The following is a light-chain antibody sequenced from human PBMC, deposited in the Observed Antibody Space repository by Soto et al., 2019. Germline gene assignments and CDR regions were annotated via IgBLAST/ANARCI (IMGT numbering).Light chain of an antibody. V-gene: IGKV1-39*01. CDR1: QSISSY. CDR3: QQSYSTPWT. CDR2: AAS. Sequence: DIQMTQSPSSLSASVGDRVTITCRASQSISSYLNWYQQKPGKAPKLLISAASSLQSGVPSRFSGSGSGTDFTLTISSLQPEDFATYYCQQSYSTPWTFGQGTKV. J-gene: IGKJ1*01.